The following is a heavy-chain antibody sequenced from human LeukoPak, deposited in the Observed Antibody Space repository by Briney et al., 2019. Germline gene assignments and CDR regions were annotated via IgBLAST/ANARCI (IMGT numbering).Heavy chain of an antibody. CDR1: GFTFDDYA. Sequence: GRSLRLSCAASGFTFDDYAMHWVRQAPGKGLEWVSGISWNSGSIGYADSVKGRFTISRDNAKNTLYLQMNSLRAEDTAVYYCARDPEYSGYNFDYWGQGALVTVSS. J-gene: IGHJ4*02. D-gene: IGHD5-12*01. CDR2: ISWNSGSI. CDR3: ARDPEYSGYNFDY. V-gene: IGHV3-9*01.